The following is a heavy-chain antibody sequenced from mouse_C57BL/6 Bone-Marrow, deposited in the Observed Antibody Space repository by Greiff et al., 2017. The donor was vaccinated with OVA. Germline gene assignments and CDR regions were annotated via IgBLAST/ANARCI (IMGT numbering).Heavy chain of an antibody. D-gene: IGHD1-1*01. CDR3: ARSLYYYGSSYGFAY. CDR1: GYTFTSYG. J-gene: IGHJ3*01. CDR2: IYPRSGNN. Sequence: QVQLQQSGAELARPGASVKLSCKASGYTFTSYGISWVKQRTGQGLEWIGEIYPRSGNNYYNEKFKGKATLTADKSSSTAYMELRSLTSEDSAVYFCARSLYYYGSSYGFAYWGQGTLVTVSA. V-gene: IGHV1-81*01.